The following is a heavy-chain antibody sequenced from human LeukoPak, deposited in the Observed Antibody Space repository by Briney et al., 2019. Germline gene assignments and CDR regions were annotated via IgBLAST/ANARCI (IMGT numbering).Heavy chain of an antibody. CDR1: GFTFSNYW. J-gene: IGHJ3*02. Sequence: GGSLRLSCAASGFTFSNYWMSWGRQAPGKGLEWLANIKQEGSEKYYVDSVQGRFTISRDNAKNSLYLRVNSLRAEDTAVYYCARAYDNSGYYTDAFDIWGQGTMVAVSS. V-gene: IGHV3-7*04. CDR3: ARAYDNSGYYTDAFDI. D-gene: IGHD3-22*01. CDR2: IKQEGSEK.